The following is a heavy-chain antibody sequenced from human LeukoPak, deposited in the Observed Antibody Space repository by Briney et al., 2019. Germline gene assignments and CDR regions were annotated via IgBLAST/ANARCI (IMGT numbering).Heavy chain of an antibody. CDR1: GGSFSGYY. J-gene: IGHJ4*02. V-gene: IGHV4-34*01. Sequence: SETLSLTCAVYGGSFSGYYWSWIRQPPGKGQEWMGEINHSGSTNYNPSLKSRVTISVDTSKNQFSLKLSSVTAAATAVYYCARRPKITIFGVVITSFDYSGQGTLVTASS. CDR3: ARRPKITIFGVVITSFDY. CDR2: INHSGST. D-gene: IGHD3-3*01.